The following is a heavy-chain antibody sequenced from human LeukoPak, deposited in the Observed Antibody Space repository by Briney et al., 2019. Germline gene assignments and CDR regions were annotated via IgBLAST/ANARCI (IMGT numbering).Heavy chain of an antibody. CDR3: ARVTRGGYDGYFDY. V-gene: IGHV3-21*01. D-gene: IGHD5-12*01. Sequence: PGGSPRLSCVASGFTFSSRDWMTWVRQAPGKGLEWVSFISTSSSYIYYADSLKGRFTISRDNAKKSLYLQINSLRAEDTAVYYCARVTRGGYDGYFDYWGQGTLVTVSS. CDR2: ISTSSSYI. CDR1: GFTFSSRDW. J-gene: IGHJ4*02.